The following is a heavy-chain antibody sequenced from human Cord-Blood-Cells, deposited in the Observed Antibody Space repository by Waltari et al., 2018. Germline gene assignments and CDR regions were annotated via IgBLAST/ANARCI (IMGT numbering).Heavy chain of an antibody. V-gene: IGHV4-39*01. CDR1: GGSISSSSYS. CDR2: IYYRGRT. CDR3: ARSPGSNWNYYCDY. D-gene: IGHD1-7*01. Sequence: QLQLQESGPGLVKPSETLSLTCTVSGGSISSSSYSWGWIRQPRGKGLEWIGSIYYRGRTHNKPALEIRFTVSVDTTKNQFDLKLSSGTAADTAVYYCARSPGSNWNYYCDYWGQGTLVTVSS. J-gene: IGHJ4*02.